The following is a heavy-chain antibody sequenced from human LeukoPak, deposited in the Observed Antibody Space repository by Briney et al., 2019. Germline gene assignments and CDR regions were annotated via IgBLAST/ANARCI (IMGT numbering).Heavy chain of an antibody. D-gene: IGHD3/OR15-3a*01. CDR3: ARARNVDETDY. CDR1: GYTFTSYG. CDR2: ISAYNGNT. J-gene: IGHJ4*02. V-gene: IGHV1-18*01. Sequence: ASVKVSCKASGYTFTSYGISWVRQAPGQGLEWMGWISAYNGNTNYAQKFQGRVTMTRDTSISTAYMELSRLRSDDTAVYYCARARNVDETDYWGQGTLVTVSS.